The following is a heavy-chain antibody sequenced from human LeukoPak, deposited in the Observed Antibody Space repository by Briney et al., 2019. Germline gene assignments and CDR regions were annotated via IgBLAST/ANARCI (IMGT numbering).Heavy chain of an antibody. Sequence: SETLSLTCTVSGGSISSYYWSWIRQPPGKGLEWIGYIYYSGSTNYNPSLKSRVTISVDTSKNQFSLKLSSVTAADTAVYYCARVAEDGIGDVWGQGTTVTVSS. CDR2: IYYSGST. CDR1: GGSISSYY. CDR3: ARVAEDGIGDV. D-gene: IGHD1-1*01. J-gene: IGHJ6*02. V-gene: IGHV4-59*01.